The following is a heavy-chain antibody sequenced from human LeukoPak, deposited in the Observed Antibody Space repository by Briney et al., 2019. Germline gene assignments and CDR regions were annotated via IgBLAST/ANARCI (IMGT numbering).Heavy chain of an antibody. CDR1: GYTFTSYG. V-gene: IGHV1-18*01. Sequence: GASVKVSCKASGYTFTSYGISWVRQAPGQGLGWMGWISAYNGATKYAQKLQGRVTMTTHTSANTAYMELRSLTSDDTAVYYCARSPSSSGWYADYWGLGTLVTVSS. CDR2: ISAYNGAT. J-gene: IGHJ4*02. D-gene: IGHD6-19*01. CDR3: ARSPSSSGWYADY.